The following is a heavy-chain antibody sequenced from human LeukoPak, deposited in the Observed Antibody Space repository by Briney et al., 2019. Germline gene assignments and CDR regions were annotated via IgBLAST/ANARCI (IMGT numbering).Heavy chain of an antibody. CDR3: AKASGSYHDAFDI. D-gene: IGHD1-26*01. Sequence: GGSLRLSCAASGFTVSSSYMSWVRQAPGKGLEWVSAISDSGGYTYYADSVKGRFTISRDNSKNTLYLQMSSLRAEDTAVYHCAKASGSYHDAFDIWGQGTMVTVSS. J-gene: IGHJ3*02. V-gene: IGHV3-23*01. CDR1: GFTVSSSY. CDR2: ISDSGGYT.